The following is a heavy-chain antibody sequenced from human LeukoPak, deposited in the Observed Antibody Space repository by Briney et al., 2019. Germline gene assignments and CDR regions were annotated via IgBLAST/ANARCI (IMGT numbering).Heavy chain of an antibody. J-gene: IGHJ4*02. CDR2: IKSKTDGGTT. Sequence: GGSLRLSCAASGFTFSNAWMSWVRQAPGKGLEWVGRIKSKTDGGTTDYAAPVKGRFTISRDDSKNTLYLQMNSLRAEDTAVYYCAKDSFGWDPEFYYFDYWGQGTLVTVSS. V-gene: IGHV3-15*01. CDR3: AKDSFGWDPEFYYFDY. CDR1: GFTFSNAW. D-gene: IGHD1-26*01.